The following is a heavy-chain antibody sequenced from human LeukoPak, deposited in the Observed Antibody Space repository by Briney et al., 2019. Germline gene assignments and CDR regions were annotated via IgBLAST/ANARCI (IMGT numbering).Heavy chain of an antibody. Sequence: PGGSLRLSCAASAFTFSRYWTTWVRQAPGEGLEWVSSISSSSYIYYADSVKGRFTISRDNAKNSLYLQMNSLRAEDTAVYYCARRYCSGGSCYYYYYMDVWGKGTTVTISS. V-gene: IGHV3-21*01. CDR2: ISSSSYI. CDR1: AFTFSRYW. D-gene: IGHD2-15*01. CDR3: ARRYCSGGSCYYYYYMDV. J-gene: IGHJ6*03.